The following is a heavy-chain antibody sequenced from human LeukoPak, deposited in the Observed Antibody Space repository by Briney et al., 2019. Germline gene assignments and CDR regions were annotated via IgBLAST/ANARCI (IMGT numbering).Heavy chain of an antibody. CDR3: ARKGKYSSSWYAAYFQH. D-gene: IGHD6-13*01. J-gene: IGHJ1*01. V-gene: IGHV4-34*01. CDR2: INHSGST. CDR1: GGSFSGYY. Sequence: SETLSLTCAVYGGSFSGYYWSWIRQPPGKGLEWIGEINHSGSTNYNPSLKSRVTISVDTSKNQSSLKLSSVTAADTAVYYCARKGKYSSSWYAAYFQHWGQGTLVTVSS.